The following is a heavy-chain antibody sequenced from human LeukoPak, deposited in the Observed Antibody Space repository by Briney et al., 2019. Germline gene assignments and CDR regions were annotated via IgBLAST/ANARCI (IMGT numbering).Heavy chain of an antibody. Sequence: GPSVKVSCKASGGTFSSYAISWVRQAPGQGLEWVGGIIPLFGTANYAQKFQGRVTITTDESTSTAYMELSSLRSEDTAVYYCARVGGIVVVPAAIFGPPGVLIDWGQGTLVTVSS. D-gene: IGHD2-2*01. V-gene: IGHV1-69*05. J-gene: IGHJ4*02. CDR3: ARVGGIVVVPAAIFGPPGVLID. CDR2: IIPLFGTA. CDR1: GGTFSSYA.